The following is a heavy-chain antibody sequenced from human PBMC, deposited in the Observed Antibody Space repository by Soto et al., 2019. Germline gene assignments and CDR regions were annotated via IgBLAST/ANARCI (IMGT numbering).Heavy chain of an antibody. D-gene: IGHD5-12*01. Sequence: EVQLVESGGKVVQPGGSLRLSCVASGFTFSVYWMSWVRQAPGEGLEWVARIKFDGSGIQYADSVKGRFSISRDNAGNSVYLQMNSLRAEGTAVYYCARDSGYSSVDSVNPYFDYWGQGALVTVTS. CDR3: ARDSGYSSVDSVNPYFDY. V-gene: IGHV3-7*01. CDR1: GFTFSVYW. J-gene: IGHJ4*02. CDR2: IKFDGSGI.